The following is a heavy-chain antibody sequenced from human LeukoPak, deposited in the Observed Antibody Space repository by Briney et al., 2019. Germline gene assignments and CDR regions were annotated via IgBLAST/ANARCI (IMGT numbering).Heavy chain of an antibody. CDR2: ITPNSGGT. V-gene: IGHV1-2*02. Sequence: GDSVKVSCKTSGCTFAAYYIHWVRQAPGQGLEWMGWITPNSGGTNYAQKFQGRVTMTRDTSISTAYMELSRLRSDDTAVYYCARDLGRDLNTILRGVIYTFDFWGQGTLVTVSS. CDR3: ARDLGRDLNTILRGVIYTFDF. J-gene: IGHJ4*02. D-gene: IGHD3-10*01. CDR1: GCTFAAYY.